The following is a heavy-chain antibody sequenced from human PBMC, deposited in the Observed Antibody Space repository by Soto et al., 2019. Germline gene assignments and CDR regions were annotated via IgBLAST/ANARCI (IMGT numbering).Heavy chain of an antibody. CDR3: ARDGGSYYFDY. CDR2: ISTI. Sequence: EVQLVESGGGLVKPGGSLRLSCAASGFNFSSYSMNWVRQAPGKGLEWVSSISTIYYADSVKGRFTISRDNAKNSLYLQVNSLRAEDTAVYYCARDGGSYYFDYWGQGTLVTVSS. D-gene: IGHD1-26*01. CDR1: GFNFSSYS. V-gene: IGHV3-21*01. J-gene: IGHJ4*02.